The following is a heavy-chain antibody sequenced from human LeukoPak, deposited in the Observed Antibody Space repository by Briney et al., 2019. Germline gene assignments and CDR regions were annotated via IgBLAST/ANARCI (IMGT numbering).Heavy chain of an antibody. V-gene: IGHV3-7*03. Sequence: PGGSLRLSCAASGFIFSEYWVTWVRQAPGKGLELVASIKQDGSEKYYVGSVKGRFTISRDNTKNSLYLQMNSLRVEDTAVYYCARDSWAGHFFDYWGQGTLVTVSS. J-gene: IGHJ4*02. D-gene: IGHD6-19*01. CDR1: GFIFSEYW. CDR2: IKQDGSEK. CDR3: ARDSWAGHFFDY.